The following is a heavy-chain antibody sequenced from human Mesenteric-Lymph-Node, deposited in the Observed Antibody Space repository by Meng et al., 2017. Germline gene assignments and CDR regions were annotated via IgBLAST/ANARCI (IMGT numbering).Heavy chain of an antibody. CDR2: ISAYNGNT. J-gene: IGHJ5*02. Sequence: ASVKVSCKASGYTFSSYGFSWVRQAPGQGLEWMGWISAYNGNTNYAQKLQGRVTMTTDTSTSTAYMELRSLRSDDTAVYYCARGRYCSSTSCYYDWFDPWGQGTLVTVSS. V-gene: IGHV1-18*01. D-gene: IGHD2-2*01. CDR1: GYTFSSYG. CDR3: ARGRYCSSTSCYYDWFDP.